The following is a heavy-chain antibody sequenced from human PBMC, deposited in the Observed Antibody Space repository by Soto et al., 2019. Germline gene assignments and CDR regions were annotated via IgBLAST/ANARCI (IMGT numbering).Heavy chain of an antibody. Sequence: ASVKVSCKASGYTFTSYDINWVRQATGQGLEWMGWMNPNSGNTGYAQKFQGRVTMTRKTSISTAYMELSSLRSEATDVYYCARDADSYDSSVRFDPWAQGTLLTASS. CDR3: ARDADSYDSSVRFDP. V-gene: IGHV1-8*01. CDR2: MNPNSGNT. J-gene: IGHJ5*02. D-gene: IGHD3-22*01. CDR1: GYTFTSYD.